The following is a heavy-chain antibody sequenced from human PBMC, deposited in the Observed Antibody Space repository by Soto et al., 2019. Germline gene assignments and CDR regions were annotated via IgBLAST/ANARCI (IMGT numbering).Heavy chain of an antibody. Sequence: QVQLQESGPGLVKPSQTLSLTCTVSGGSISSGGYYWSWIRQHPGKGLEWIGYIYYSGSTYYNPSLNSRVTISGDTSNHLCSLRLSSVTAADTGVYYSARVGTYNCNYQRGPAYWGQGSLVTVSS. CDR2: IYYSGST. V-gene: IGHV4-31*03. J-gene: IGHJ4*02. D-gene: IGHD1-7*01. CDR1: GGSISSGGYY. CDR3: ARVGTYNCNYQRGPAY.